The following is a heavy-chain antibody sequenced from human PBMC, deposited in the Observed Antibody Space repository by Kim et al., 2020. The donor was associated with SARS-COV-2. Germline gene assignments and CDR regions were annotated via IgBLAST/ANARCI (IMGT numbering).Heavy chain of an antibody. J-gene: IGHJ6*02. D-gene: IGHD2-15*01. CDR2: INPSRGTV. CDR1: GFTFTSYY. CDR3: TRDSEGSVAGKTSGIDV. Sequence: ASVKVSCKASGFTFTSYYMHWVRQAPGQGLQWMGIINPSRGTVSYAQKFQGRVTMTRDTSTITLYMELSSLRSDDTAFYYCTRDSEGSVAGKTSGIDVWGQGTTVTVSS. V-gene: IGHV1-46*01.